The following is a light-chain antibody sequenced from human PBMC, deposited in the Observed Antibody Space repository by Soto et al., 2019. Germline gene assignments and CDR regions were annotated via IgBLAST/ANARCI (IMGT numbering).Light chain of an antibody. Sequence: QSALTQPASVSGSPGQSITISCSGTSSDVGDYKYVSWYQRHPGKVPKLMIYEVSHRPSGVPDRFSGSKSGNTAFLTISGLQADDEADYYCSSFTDSVTLVFGGGTKLTVL. CDR3: SSFTDSVTLV. J-gene: IGLJ3*02. CDR2: EVS. V-gene: IGLV2-14*01. CDR1: SSDVGDYKY.